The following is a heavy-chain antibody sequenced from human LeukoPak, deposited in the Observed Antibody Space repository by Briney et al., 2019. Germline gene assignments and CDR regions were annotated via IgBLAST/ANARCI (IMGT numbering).Heavy chain of an antibody. Sequence: GGSLRLSCAASEFTFDNYAMHWVRQAPGKGLEWVSGISWNSGSIGYADSVKGRFTISRDNAKNSLYLQMNSLRAEDTALYYCAKTPVAGTEARYYYYGMDVWGQGTTVTVSS. V-gene: IGHV3-9*01. CDR1: EFTFDNYA. D-gene: IGHD6-19*01. J-gene: IGHJ6*02. CDR2: ISWNSGSI. CDR3: AKTPVAGTEARYYYYGMDV.